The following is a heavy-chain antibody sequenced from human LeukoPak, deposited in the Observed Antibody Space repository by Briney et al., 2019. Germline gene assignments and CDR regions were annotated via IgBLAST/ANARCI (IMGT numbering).Heavy chain of an antibody. CDR3: AKSPPGLSSGWYFDH. J-gene: IGHJ4*02. V-gene: IGHV3-23*01. CDR1: GFTFSSFS. CDR2: IIVSGTT. D-gene: IGHD6-19*01. Sequence: GGSLRLSCAASGFTFSSFSMTWVRQAPGKGLEWVSSIIVSGTTYYADSVKGRFTISRDNSKNTLYLQMNSLRAEDTAVYYCAKSPPGLSSGWYFDHWGQGTLVTVYS.